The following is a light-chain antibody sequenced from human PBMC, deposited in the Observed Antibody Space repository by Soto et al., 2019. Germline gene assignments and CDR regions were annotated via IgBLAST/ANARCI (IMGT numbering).Light chain of an antibody. CDR2: DAS. Sequence: DIQMTQSPSSLSASVGERVTINCQASQDSSNYLNWYQQKPGKAAKLLIYDASNLETGVPSRFSGSGSGTDFTVTISSLQPEGIATYYCRQYDSLPFAFGRGTKVDIK. V-gene: IGKV1-33*01. CDR3: RQYDSLPFA. J-gene: IGKJ3*01. CDR1: QDSSNY.